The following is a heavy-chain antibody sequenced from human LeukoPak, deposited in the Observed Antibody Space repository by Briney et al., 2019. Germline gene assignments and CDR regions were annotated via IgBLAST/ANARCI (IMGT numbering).Heavy chain of an antibody. J-gene: IGHJ4*02. V-gene: IGHV3-7*01. CDR3: VRLFGGVTTFDY. CDR1: GFTLSTYS. CDR2: INQDGSAE. Sequence: GGSLRLSCAASGFTLSTYSMSWVRRAPGKGLDWVASINQDGSAEYYVDSVRGRFTISRDNAKNSLYLQVNSLRVDDTAVYYCVRLFGGVTTFDYWGQGTLVTVSS. D-gene: IGHD4-17*01.